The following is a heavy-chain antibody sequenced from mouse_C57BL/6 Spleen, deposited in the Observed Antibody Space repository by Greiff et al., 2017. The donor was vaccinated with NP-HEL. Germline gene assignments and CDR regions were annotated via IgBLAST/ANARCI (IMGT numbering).Heavy chain of an antibody. Sequence: QVQLQQPGAELVKPGASVKLSCKASGYTFTSYWMQWVKQRPGQGLEWIGEIDPSDSYTNYNQKFKGKATLTVDTSSSTAYMQLSSLTSEDSAVYYCAAASDGYYRGADYWGQGTSVTVSS. J-gene: IGHJ4*01. CDR2: IDPSDSYT. CDR3: AAASDGYYRGADY. V-gene: IGHV1-50*01. CDR1: GYTFTSYW. D-gene: IGHD2-3*01.